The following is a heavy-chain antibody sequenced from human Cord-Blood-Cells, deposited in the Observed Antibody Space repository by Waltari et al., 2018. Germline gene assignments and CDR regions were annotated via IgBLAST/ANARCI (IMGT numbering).Heavy chain of an antibody. D-gene: IGHD3-10*01. CDR1: GFTFSSYG. V-gene: IGHV3-30*18. CDR3: AKEVVRGSYYDY. Sequence: QVQLVESGGGVVQPGRSLRLSCAASGFTFSSYGMHWVRQAPGKGLEWVAVIWYDGSNKYYADSVKCRFTISRDNSKNTLYLQMNSLRAEDTAMYYCAKEVVRGSYYDYWGQGTLVTVSS. J-gene: IGHJ4*02. CDR2: IWYDGSNK.